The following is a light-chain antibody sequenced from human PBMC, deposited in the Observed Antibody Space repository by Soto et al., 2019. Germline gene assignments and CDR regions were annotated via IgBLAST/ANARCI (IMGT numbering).Light chain of an antibody. CDR1: QSLLHSNGYNY. CDR3: MQALQTPIT. J-gene: IGKJ5*01. Sequence: DSVMTQSPLSLPVTPGEPASISCRSSQSLLHSNGYNYLDWYLQKPGQSPQLLIYLGSNRASGVPDRFSGSGSGTDVTLKISRVEAEDVGVYYCMQALQTPITFCQGTRLEIK. V-gene: IGKV2-28*01. CDR2: LGS.